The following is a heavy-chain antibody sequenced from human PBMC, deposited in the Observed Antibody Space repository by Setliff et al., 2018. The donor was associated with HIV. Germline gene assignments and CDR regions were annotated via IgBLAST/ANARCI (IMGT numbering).Heavy chain of an antibody. CDR2: IRYDGSDK. Sequence: PGGSLRLSCEISGFTFSNYGMHWVRQAPGKGLEWVAFIRYDGSDKYYVDSVKGRFTVSRDNANNLLFLQMNNLRDEDTAVYYCASFYGDYGYWGHGTQVTVSS. J-gene: IGHJ4*01. CDR3: ASFYGDYGY. D-gene: IGHD3-10*01. V-gene: IGHV3-30*02. CDR1: GFTFSNYG.